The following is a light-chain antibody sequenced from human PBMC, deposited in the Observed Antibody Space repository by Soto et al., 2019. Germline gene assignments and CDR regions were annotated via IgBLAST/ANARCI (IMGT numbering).Light chain of an antibody. CDR3: AAWDDTLRARV. J-gene: IGLJ2*01. CDR1: NSTIGRND. CDR2: SND. Sequence: QSALAQPPSASGTPGQRVTISCSGSNSTIGRNDVTWYQQVPGTAPQCLIYSNDQRPSGVPDRISGSRSGTSASLAISGLQSGDEAEYYCAAWDDTLRARVFGGGTKVTVL. V-gene: IGLV1-44*01.